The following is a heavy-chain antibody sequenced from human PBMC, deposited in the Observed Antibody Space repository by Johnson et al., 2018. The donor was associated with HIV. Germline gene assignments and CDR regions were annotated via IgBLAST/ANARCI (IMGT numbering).Heavy chain of an antibody. J-gene: IGHJ3*02. CDR1: GFSFSNTW. Sequence: EVQLVESGGSLVKPGGSLRLSCAASGFSFSNTWMSWVRQAPGKGLAWVARIKTKAAGGTTDYAATVKGRFTISREDSKNTLYLKMNSLTTEDTAVYYCATYTSMITMYVEIKGGAFDIWGQGTMVTVSS. CDR3: ATYTSMITMYVEIKGGAFDI. V-gene: IGHV3-15*01. D-gene: IGHD3-16*01. CDR2: IKTKAAGGTT.